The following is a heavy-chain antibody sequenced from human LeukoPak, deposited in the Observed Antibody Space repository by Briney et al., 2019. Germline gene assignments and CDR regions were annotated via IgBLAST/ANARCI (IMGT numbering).Heavy chain of an antibody. V-gene: IGHV3-7*01. CDR2: IKQDGSEK. J-gene: IGHJ4*02. CDR1: GFTFSIYW. CDR3: ARDQVATTTTFDY. Sequence: GALRLSCAASGFTFSIYWMSWVRQAPGKGLEWVANIKQDGSEKYYVDSVKGRFTISRDNAKNSLYLQMNSLRAEDTAVYYCARDQVATTTTFDYWGQGTLVTVSS. D-gene: IGHD5-24*01.